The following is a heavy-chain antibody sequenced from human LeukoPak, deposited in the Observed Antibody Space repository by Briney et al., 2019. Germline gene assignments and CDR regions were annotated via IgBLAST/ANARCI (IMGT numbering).Heavy chain of an antibody. J-gene: IGHJ4*02. CDR2: ISGGGGST. V-gene: IGHV3-23*01. CDR3: ARDSAGHFDY. CDR1: GFTSTSYS. Sequence: PGGSLRLSCAASGFTSTSYSMNWVRQAPGKGLEWVSTISGGGGSTYYADSVKGRFTISRDNSKNTLYLQVNSLRAEDTAVYYCARDSAGHFDYWGQGTLVTVSS. D-gene: IGHD6-13*01.